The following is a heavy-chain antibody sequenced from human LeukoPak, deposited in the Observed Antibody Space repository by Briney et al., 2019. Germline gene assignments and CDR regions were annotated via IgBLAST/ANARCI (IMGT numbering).Heavy chain of an antibody. Sequence: KPSETPSLTCAVSGYSLSSGYYWGWIRQPPGKGLEWIGSIYHSGSTDYNPSLKSRVTMSVDTSKNQFSLKLSSVTAADTAVYYCARLVRSGLDCDYWGQGTLVIVSS. CDR3: ARLVRSGLDCDY. V-gene: IGHV4-38-2*01. D-gene: IGHD5-12*01. J-gene: IGHJ4*02. CDR2: IYHSGST. CDR1: GYSLSSGYY.